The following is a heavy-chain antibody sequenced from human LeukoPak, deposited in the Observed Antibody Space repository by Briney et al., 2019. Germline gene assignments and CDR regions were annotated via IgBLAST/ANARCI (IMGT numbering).Heavy chain of an antibody. J-gene: IGHJ4*02. D-gene: IGHD5-12*01. Sequence: GGSLRLSCTASGFIFSNYAMSWVRQAPGKGLEWVSAISGSGGTTYYAGSVKGRFTISRDNSKSTLFLQMNSLRDDDTAVYYCATIYTMDIVATIGWGNWGQGTLVTVSS. CDR1: GFIFSNYA. V-gene: IGHV3-23*01. CDR2: ISGSGGTT. CDR3: ATIYTMDIVATIGWGN.